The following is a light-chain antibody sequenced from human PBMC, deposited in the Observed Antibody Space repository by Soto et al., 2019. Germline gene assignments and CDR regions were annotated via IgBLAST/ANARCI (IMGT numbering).Light chain of an antibody. J-gene: IGKJ1*01. CDR3: QQSYSTPRT. CDR2: AAS. Sequence: DIQMTQSPSSLSVSVGDRVTITCRASQSISTYLNWYQQKPGKAPKLLIYAASTLQSGVPSRFSRSGSGTDFTLTISSLQPEDFAAYYCQQSYSTPRTFGQGTKVEIK. V-gene: IGKV1-39*01. CDR1: QSISTY.